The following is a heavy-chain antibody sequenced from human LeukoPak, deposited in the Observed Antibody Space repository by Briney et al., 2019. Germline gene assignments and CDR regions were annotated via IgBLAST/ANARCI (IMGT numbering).Heavy chain of an antibody. CDR3: ARGHDYYYSGRQSWFDP. Sequence: PSETLSLTCTVSGGSISSSSYYWGWIRQPPGKGLEWIGSLYYSGSTYYNPSLKSRVTISIDTSKNQFSLKLTSVTAADTAVYYCARGHDYYYSGRQSWFDPWGQGTLVTVSS. D-gene: IGHD3-10*01. CDR1: GGSISSSSYY. V-gene: IGHV4-39*07. J-gene: IGHJ5*02. CDR2: LYYSGST.